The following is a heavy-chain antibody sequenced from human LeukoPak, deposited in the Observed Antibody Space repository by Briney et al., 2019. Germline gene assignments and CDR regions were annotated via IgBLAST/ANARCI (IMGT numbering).Heavy chain of an antibody. CDR3: ARVGVRNYYYYMDV. Sequence: PGGSLRLSCAASGFTVSSNYMSWVRQAPGKGLEWVSVIYSGGSTYYADPVKGRFTISRDNSKNTLYLQMNSLRAEDTAVYYCARVGVRNYYYYMDVWGKGTTVTVSS. CDR1: GFTVSSNY. J-gene: IGHJ6*03. CDR2: IYSGGST. D-gene: IGHD3-10*01. V-gene: IGHV3-53*01.